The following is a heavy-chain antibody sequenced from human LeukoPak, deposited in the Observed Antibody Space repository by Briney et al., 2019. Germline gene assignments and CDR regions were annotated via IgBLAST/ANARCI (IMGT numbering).Heavy chain of an antibody. CDR2: IYYSGST. CDR3: ARGYYDILTGYRAHPRFDP. Sequence: SETLSLTCTVSGGSISSYYWSWIRQPPGKGLEWIGYIYYSGSTNYNPSLKSRVTVSVDTSKNQFSLKLSSVTAADTAVYYCARGYYDILTGYRAHPRFDPWGQGTLATVSS. CDR1: GGSISSYY. D-gene: IGHD3-9*01. V-gene: IGHV4-59*01. J-gene: IGHJ5*02.